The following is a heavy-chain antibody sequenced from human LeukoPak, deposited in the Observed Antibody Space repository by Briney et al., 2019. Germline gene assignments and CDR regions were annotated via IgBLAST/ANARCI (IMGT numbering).Heavy chain of an antibody. Sequence: GGSLRLSCAASGFTFSSYGMHWVRQAPGKGLEWVAVIWYDGSNKYYADSVKGRFTISRDNSKNTLYLQMNSLRAGDTAVYYCARDGRWLQLEYYFDYWGQGTLVTVSS. CDR1: GFTFSSYG. J-gene: IGHJ4*02. CDR3: ARDGRWLQLEYYFDY. D-gene: IGHD5-24*01. V-gene: IGHV3-33*01. CDR2: IWYDGSNK.